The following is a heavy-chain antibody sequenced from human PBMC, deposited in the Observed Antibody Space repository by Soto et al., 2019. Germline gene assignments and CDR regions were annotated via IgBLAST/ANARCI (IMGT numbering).Heavy chain of an antibody. J-gene: IGHJ4*02. D-gene: IGHD3-10*01. CDR2: IYSGGST. CDR3: ARGRGGGSYSRYFDY. Sequence: EVQLVESGGGLVQPGGSLRLSCAASGFSVSSNYMSWVRQAPGKGLEWVSVIYSGGSTYYADSVKGRFTISRHNSKITLYRQMTSLRAEDTAVYYCARGRGGGSYSRYFDYWGQGTLVTVSS. CDR1: GFSVSSNY. V-gene: IGHV3-53*04.